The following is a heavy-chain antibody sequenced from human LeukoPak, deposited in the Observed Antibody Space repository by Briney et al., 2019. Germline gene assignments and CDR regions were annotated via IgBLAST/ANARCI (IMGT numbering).Heavy chain of an antibody. CDR3: ARGRNYGGPDY. V-gene: IGHV4-34*01. Sequence: SETLSLTCAVYGGSFSGYYWSWIRQPPGKGLEWIGEINHSGSTNYNPSLKSRVTISVDTSKNQFSLKLSSVTAADTAVYYCARGRNYGGPDYWGPGTLVTVSS. CDR1: GGSFSGYY. J-gene: IGHJ4*02. CDR2: INHSGST. D-gene: IGHD4-23*01.